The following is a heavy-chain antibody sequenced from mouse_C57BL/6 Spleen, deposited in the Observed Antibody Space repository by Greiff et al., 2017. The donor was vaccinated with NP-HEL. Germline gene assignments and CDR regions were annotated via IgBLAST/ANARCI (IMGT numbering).Heavy chain of an antibody. CDR2: ISSGSSTI. J-gene: IGHJ2*01. CDR1: GFTFSDYG. D-gene: IGHD1-1*01. CDR3: ARNGSPFDY. Sequence: EVQLQESGGGLVKPGGSLKLSCAASGFTFSDYGMHWVRQAPEKGLEWVAYISSGSSTIYYADTVKGRFTISRDNAKNTLFLQMTSLRSEDTAMYYCARNGSPFDYWGQGTTLTVSS. V-gene: IGHV5-17*01.